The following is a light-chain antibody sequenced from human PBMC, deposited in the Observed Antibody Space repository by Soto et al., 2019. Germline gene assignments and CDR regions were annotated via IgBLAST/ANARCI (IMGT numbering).Light chain of an antibody. Sequence: IVMTQSPPTLSVSPGEGATLACRASQSLRSNLAWYQQKPGQAPRLLIYGASTRATGIPARFSGSGSGTDFTLTISRLEPEDFAVYYCQQYGSSGTFGQGTKVDIK. CDR3: QQYGSSGT. CDR1: QSLRSN. V-gene: IGKV3-15*01. J-gene: IGKJ1*01. CDR2: GAS.